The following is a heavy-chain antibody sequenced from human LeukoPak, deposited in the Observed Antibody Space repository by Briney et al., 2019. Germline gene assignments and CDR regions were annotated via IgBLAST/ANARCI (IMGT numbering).Heavy chain of an antibody. J-gene: IGHJ4*02. CDR2: INPNSGGT. D-gene: IGHD3-22*01. V-gene: IGHV1-2*02. Sequence: ASVKVSCKASGYTFTGYYMHWVRQAPGQGLEWMGWINPNSGGTNYAQKFQGRVTMTRDTSISTAYMELSRLRSDDTAVYYCARGSMIVVVITDYWGQGTLVTVYS. CDR3: ARGSMIVVVITDY. CDR1: GYTFTGYY.